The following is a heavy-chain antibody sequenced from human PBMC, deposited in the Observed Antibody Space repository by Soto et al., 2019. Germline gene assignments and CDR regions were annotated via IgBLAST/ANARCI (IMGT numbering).Heavy chain of an antibody. Sequence: QVQLVESGGGVVQPGRSLRLSCAASGFTFSSYAMHWVRQAPGKGLEWVAVISYDGSNKYYADSVKGRFTISRDNSKNTLYLQMNSLRAEDTAVYYCARGGWRPGVVAANYYYYYGMDVWGQGTTVTVSS. J-gene: IGHJ6*02. CDR3: ARGGWRPGVVAANYYYYYGMDV. CDR2: ISYDGSNK. D-gene: IGHD2-15*01. CDR1: GFTFSSYA. V-gene: IGHV3-30-3*01.